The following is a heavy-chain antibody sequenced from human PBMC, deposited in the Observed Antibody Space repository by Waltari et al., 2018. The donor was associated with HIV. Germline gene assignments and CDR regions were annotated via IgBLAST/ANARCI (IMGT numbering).Heavy chain of an antibody. CDR2: MNPNSGNT. V-gene: IGHV1-8*01. J-gene: IGHJ4*02. CDR1: GYTFTSYD. D-gene: IGHD3-3*01. Sequence: QVQLVQSGAEVKKPGASVKVSCKASGYTFTSYDINWVRQATGQGLEWMGWMNPNSGNTGYAQKFQGRVTMTRNTSISTAYMELSSLRSEDTAVYYCARGSPVTIFGVVTPDYWGQGTLVTVSS. CDR3: ARGSPVTIFGVVTPDY.